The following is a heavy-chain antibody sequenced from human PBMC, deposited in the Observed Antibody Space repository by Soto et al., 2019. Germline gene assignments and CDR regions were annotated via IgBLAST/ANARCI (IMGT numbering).Heavy chain of an antibody. CDR3: EKASGGMYPESRVYDF. J-gene: IGHJ4*02. CDR1: GFNFRSYA. CDR2: ITDSGGDT. V-gene: IGHV3-23*01. Sequence: EVQLLESGGGLAQPGGSLRLSCAASGFNFRSYAMSWVRQAPGEGLEWVSVITDSGGDTLHADSVKGWFTISRDNSKNTLYLQMNSLKVEDTAIYYCEKASGGMYPESRVYDFWGQGTRVTVSP. D-gene: IGHD1-26*01.